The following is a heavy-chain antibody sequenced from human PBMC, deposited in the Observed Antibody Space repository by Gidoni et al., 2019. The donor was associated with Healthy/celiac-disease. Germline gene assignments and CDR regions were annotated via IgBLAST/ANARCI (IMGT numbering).Heavy chain of an antibody. V-gene: IGHV3-33*01. J-gene: IGHJ4*02. CDR2: IWYDGSNK. Sequence: QVQLVESGGGVVQPGRSLRLSCAASGFPFSRYGMHWVRQAPGKGLEWVAVIWYDGSNKYYADSVKGRFTISRDNSKNTLYLQMNSLRAEDTAVYYCARGPTYDILTGPNFDYWGQGTLVTVSS. CDR3: ARGPTYDILTGPNFDY. D-gene: IGHD3-9*01. CDR1: GFPFSRYG.